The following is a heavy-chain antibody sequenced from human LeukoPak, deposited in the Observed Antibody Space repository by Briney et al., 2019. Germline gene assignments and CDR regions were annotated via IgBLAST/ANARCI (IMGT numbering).Heavy chain of an antibody. CDR3: ARDPIAAAGNFDY. D-gene: IGHD6-13*01. CDR2: IWYDGSNK. V-gene: IGHV3-33*01. J-gene: IGHJ4*02. CDR1: GFTFSSYG. Sequence: GGSLRLSCAASGFTFSSYGMHWVRQAPGKGLEWVAVIWYDGSNKYYADSVKGRFTISRDNAKNSLYLQMNSLRAEDTAVYYCARDPIAAAGNFDYWGQGTLVTVSS.